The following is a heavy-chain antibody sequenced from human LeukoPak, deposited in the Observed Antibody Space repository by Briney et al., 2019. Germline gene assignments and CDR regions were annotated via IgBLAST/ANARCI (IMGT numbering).Heavy chain of an antibody. J-gene: IGHJ3*02. Sequence: PGGSLRLSCAASGFTFSTYGMHWVRQAPGKGLEWVAAILYDGSDKYYADSVKGRFTISGDNSKNTLYLQMNSLRAEDTAVYYCAKDSGIAVAGTLRAFDIWGQGTMVTVSS. D-gene: IGHD6-19*01. CDR2: ILYDGSDK. V-gene: IGHV3-30*18. CDR3: AKDSGIAVAGTLRAFDI. CDR1: GFTFSTYG.